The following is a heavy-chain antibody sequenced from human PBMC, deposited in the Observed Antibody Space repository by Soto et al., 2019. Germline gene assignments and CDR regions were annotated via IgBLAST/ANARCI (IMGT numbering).Heavy chain of an antibody. CDR1: GFTFSSYA. CDR2: ISYDGSNK. D-gene: IGHD3-10*01. CDR3: ARPLVRGVIFPQTTGDY. Sequence: GGSLRLSCAASGFTFSSYAMHWVRQAPGKGLEWVAVISYDGSNKYYADSVKGRFTISRDNSKNTLYLQMNSLRAEDTAVYYCARPLVRGVIFPQTTGDYWGQGTLVTVSS. J-gene: IGHJ4*02. V-gene: IGHV3-30-3*01.